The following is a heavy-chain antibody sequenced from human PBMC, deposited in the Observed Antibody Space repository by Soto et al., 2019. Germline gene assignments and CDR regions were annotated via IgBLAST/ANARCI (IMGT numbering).Heavy chain of an antibody. J-gene: IGHJ6*02. CDR1: GYTFTSYA. D-gene: IGHD3-3*01. CDR2: INAGNGNT. V-gene: IGHV1-3*01. CDR3: ARAKWLSTIFGVVSGSMDV. Sequence: ASVNVSCKASGYTFTSYAMHWVRQAPGQRLEWMGWINAGNGNTKYSQKFQGRVTITRDTSASTAYMELSSLRSEDTAVYYCARAKWLSTIFGVVSGSMDVWGQGTTVTVSS.